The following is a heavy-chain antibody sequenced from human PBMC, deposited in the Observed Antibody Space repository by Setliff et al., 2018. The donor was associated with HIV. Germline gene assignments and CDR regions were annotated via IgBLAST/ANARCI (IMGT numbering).Heavy chain of an antibody. CDR3: ARDQLWSKATFDI. V-gene: IGHV3-21*01. CDR1: GFTFSTYI. Sequence: GGSLRLSCAAYGFTFSTYIMNWVRQAPGKGLEWVSTISTNSSYRYYADSVKGRFTISRDNAKNSLYLQMNSLRAEDTAVYYCARDQLWSKATFDIWGQGTMVTVSS. J-gene: IGHJ3*02. D-gene: IGHD5-18*01. CDR2: ISTNSSYR.